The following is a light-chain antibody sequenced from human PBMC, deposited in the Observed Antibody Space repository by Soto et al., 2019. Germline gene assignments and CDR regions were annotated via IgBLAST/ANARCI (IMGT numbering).Light chain of an antibody. CDR2: GAS. CDR3: QQYGSSPLT. Sequence: TVLTQSPGTLSLSPGERATLSCRASQSVSSSYLAWYQQKPGQATRLLIYGASSRATGIPDRFSGSGSGTGFTLTISRLEPEDFAVYYCQQYGSSPLTFGGGTKVDI. J-gene: IGKJ4*01. CDR1: QSVSSSY. V-gene: IGKV3-20*01.